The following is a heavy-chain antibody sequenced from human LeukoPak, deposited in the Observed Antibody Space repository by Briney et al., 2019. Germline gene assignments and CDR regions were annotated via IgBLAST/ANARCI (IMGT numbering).Heavy chain of an antibody. V-gene: IGHV1-2*02. CDR2: INPNSGGT. J-gene: IGHJ4*02. CDR3: ASPGSSYDILTGPGYCDY. CDR1: GYTFTGYY. D-gene: IGHD3-9*01. Sequence: GASVKVSCKASGYTFTGYYMHWVRQAPGQGLEWMGWINPNSGGTNHAQKFQGRVTMTRDTSIRTAYMELSRLRSDDTAVYYCASPGSSYDILTGPGYCDYWGQGTLVTVSS.